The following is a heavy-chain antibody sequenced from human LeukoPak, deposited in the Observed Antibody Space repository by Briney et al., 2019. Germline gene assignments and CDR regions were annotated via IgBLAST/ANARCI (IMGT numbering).Heavy chain of an antibody. V-gene: IGHV4-34*01. CDR2: INHSGST. CDR1: GGSFSGYY. Sequence: PSETLSLTCAVYGGSFSGYYWSWIRQPPGKGLEWIGEINHSGSTNYNPSLKSRVTISVDTSKNQFSLKLSSVTAADTAVCYCASVGGTEFDYWGQGTLVTVSS. CDR3: ASVGGTEFDY. J-gene: IGHJ4*02.